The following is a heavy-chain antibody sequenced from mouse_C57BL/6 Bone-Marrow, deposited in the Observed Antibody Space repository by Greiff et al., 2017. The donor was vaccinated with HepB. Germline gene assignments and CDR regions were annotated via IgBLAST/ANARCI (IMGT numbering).Heavy chain of an antibody. J-gene: IGHJ2*01. CDR3: ARGAVFTTALEGDY. CDR2: IYPSDSYT. Sequence: QVQLQQPGAELVRPGTSVKLSCKASGYTFTSYWMHWVKQRPGQGLEWIGVIYPSDSYTNYNQKFKGKATLTVDTSSSTAYMQLSSLTSEDSAVYYCARGAVFTTALEGDYWGQGTTLTVSS. V-gene: IGHV1-59*01. CDR1: GYTFTSYW. D-gene: IGHD1-2*01.